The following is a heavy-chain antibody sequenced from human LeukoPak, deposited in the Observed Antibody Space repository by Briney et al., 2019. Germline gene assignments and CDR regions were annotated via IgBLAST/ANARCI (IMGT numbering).Heavy chain of an antibody. D-gene: IGHD2-15*01. J-gene: IGHJ4*02. V-gene: IGHV4-59*01. CDR3: ARSFRRGPARVQFDY. Sequence: SETLSLTCSISGGSISSYYWSWIRQPPGKGLEWIGYIYYSGSTKYNPSLESRVTISVDTSKNQFSLMLSSVTAADTAVYYCARSFRRGPARVQFDYWGQGTLVTVSS. CDR2: IYYSGST. CDR1: GGSISSYY.